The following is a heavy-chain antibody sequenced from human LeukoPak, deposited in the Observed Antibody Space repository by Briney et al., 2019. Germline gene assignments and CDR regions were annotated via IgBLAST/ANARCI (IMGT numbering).Heavy chain of an antibody. CDR2: IRYDGSDK. CDR1: GFTFSSYG. J-gene: IGHJ4*02. CDR3: AKDFRYCSRTSCYTFDY. D-gene: IGHD2-2*01. Sequence: GGSLRLSCAASGFTFSSYGMHWVRQAPGKGLEWVAFIRYDGSDKYYADSVKGRFTISRDNSKNTLYLQMNSLRAEDTAVYYCAKDFRYCSRTSCYTFDYWGQGTLVTVSS. V-gene: IGHV3-30*02.